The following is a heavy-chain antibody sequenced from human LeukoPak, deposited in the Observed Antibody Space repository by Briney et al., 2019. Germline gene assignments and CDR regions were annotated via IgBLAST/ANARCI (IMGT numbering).Heavy chain of an antibody. CDR3: ARVPMTTVTTRYFDY. CDR1: GFTFIGYE. V-gene: IGHV3-48*03. D-gene: IGHD4-17*01. Sequence: GGSLRLSCAASGFTFIGYEMNWVRQAPGKGLEWVSYSSSSGGTIYYADSVKGRFTISRDNAKNSLYLQMNSLRAEDTAVYYCARVPMTTVTTRYFDYWGQGTLVTVSS. J-gene: IGHJ4*02. CDR2: SSSSGGTI.